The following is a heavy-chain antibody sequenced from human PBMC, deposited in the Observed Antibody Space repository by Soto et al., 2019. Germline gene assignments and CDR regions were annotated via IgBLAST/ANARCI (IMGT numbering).Heavy chain of an antibody. CDR2: IWYDGSNK. Sequence: QVQLVESGGGVVQPGRSLRLSCAASGFTFSSYGMHWVRQAPGKGLEWVAVIWYDGSNKYYADSVKGRFTISRDNSKNTLYLQMNRLRAEDTAVYYCGREVAVGGTGAFDIWGQGTMVTVSS. V-gene: IGHV3-33*01. CDR1: GFTFSSYG. D-gene: IGHD6-19*01. J-gene: IGHJ3*02. CDR3: GREVAVGGTGAFDI.